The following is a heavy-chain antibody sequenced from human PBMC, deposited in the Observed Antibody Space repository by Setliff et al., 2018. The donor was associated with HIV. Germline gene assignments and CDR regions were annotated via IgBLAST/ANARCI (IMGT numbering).Heavy chain of an antibody. D-gene: IGHD6-13*01. CDR2: IDASANT. CDR1: SGSVGSYY. J-gene: IGHJ5*02. Sequence: PSETLSLTCTVSSGSVGSYYWAWIRQAPGKGQEWIGCIDASANTYYIPSLKGRATISIDTSKNQLSLKLRSVTAADTAVYYCARIGSGWSVGWFDPWGQGTTVTVSS. V-gene: IGHV4-4*08. CDR3: ARIGSGWSVGWFDP.